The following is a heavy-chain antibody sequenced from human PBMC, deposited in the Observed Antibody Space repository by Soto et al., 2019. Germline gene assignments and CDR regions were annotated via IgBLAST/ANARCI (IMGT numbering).Heavy chain of an antibody. CDR1: GFTFSSYA. D-gene: IGHD3-22*01. V-gene: IGHV3-30-3*01. CDR3: ARDPYYYDSSGYPPLWRYYGMDV. Sequence: QVQLVESGGGVVQPGRSLRLSCAASGFTFSSYAMHWVRQAPGKGLEWVAVISYDGSNKDYADSVKGRFTISRDNSKNTLYLQMNSLRAEDTAVYYCARDPYYYDSSGYPPLWRYYGMDVWGQGTTVTVSS. J-gene: IGHJ6*02. CDR2: ISYDGSNK.